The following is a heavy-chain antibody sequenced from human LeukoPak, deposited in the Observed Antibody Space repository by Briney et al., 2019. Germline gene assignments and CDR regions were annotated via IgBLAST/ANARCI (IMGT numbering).Heavy chain of an antibody. CDR1: GGSFSGYY. CDR2: INHSGST. J-gene: IGHJ4*02. V-gene: IGHV4-34*01. D-gene: IGHD5-24*01. Sequence: PSETLSLTCAVYGGSFSGYYWSWIRQPPGKGLEWIGEINHSGSTNYNPSLKSRVTISVDTSKNQFSLKLSSVTAADTAVYYCARGHRGYNRSYYFDYWSQGTLVTVSS. CDR3: ARGHRGYNRSYYFDY.